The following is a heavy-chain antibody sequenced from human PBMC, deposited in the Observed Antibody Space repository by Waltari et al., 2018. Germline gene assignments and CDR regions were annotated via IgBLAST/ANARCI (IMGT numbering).Heavy chain of an antibody. CDR3: ATYLGASLGTAAFDV. CDR2: IAYTGAT. Sequence: WGWIRQPPGQGRDWIGTIAYTGATYVSPPLSSLVNIARDTSKNQLSLKLAAVTAAYTAVYFCATYLGASLGTAAFDVWGQGTMVTVSS. V-gene: IGHV4-39*01. D-gene: IGHD1-1*01. J-gene: IGHJ3*01.